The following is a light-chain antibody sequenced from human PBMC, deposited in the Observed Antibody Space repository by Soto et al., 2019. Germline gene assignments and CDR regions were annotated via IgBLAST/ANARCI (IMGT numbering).Light chain of an antibody. J-gene: IGLJ1*01. CDR1: SSDVGDYNY. V-gene: IGLV2-14*01. CDR3: RSYTSSTTLV. CDR2: EVS. Sequence: QSVLTQPASVSGSPGQSITISCTGTSSDVGDYNYVSWYQQHPGKAPKLIIYEVSNRPSGVSNRFSGSKSGNTASLTISGLQAEDEADYHCRSYTSSTTLVFGTGTQLTVL.